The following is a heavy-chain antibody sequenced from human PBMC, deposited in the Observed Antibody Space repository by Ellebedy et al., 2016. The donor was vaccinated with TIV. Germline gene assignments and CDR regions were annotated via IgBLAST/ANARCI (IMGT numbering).Heavy chain of an antibody. CDR1: GFTFSGYA. Sequence: GESLKISXAASGFTFSGYAMSWVRQAPGKGLEWVSSISYNSARTYYADSVKGRFTISRDNSKNTLYLQMNSLRAEDTAVYYCAREGGYCSGDACYSAYIDYWGQGTLVTVSS. D-gene: IGHD2-15*01. CDR3: AREGGYCSGDACYSAYIDY. CDR2: ISYNSART. J-gene: IGHJ4*02. V-gene: IGHV3-23*01.